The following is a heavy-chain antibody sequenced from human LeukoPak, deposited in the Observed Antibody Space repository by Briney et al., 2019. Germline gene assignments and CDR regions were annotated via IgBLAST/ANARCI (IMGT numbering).Heavy chain of an antibody. CDR2: INHSGST. Sequence: SETLSLTCAVYGGSSSGYYWSWIRQPPGKGLEWIGEINHSGSTNYDPSLKSRVTISVDTSKNQFSLKLSSVTAADTAVYYCASVPAAILYYYYYYMDVWGKGTTVTVSS. CDR1: GGSSSGYY. V-gene: IGHV4-34*01. CDR3: ASVPAAILYYYYYYMDV. J-gene: IGHJ6*03. D-gene: IGHD2-2*02.